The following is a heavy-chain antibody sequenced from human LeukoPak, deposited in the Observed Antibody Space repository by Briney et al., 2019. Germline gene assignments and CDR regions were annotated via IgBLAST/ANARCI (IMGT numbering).Heavy chain of an antibody. V-gene: IGHV3-33*01. Sequence: GGSLRLSCAASGFTFSSYGMHCVRQAPGKGLEWVAVIWYDGSNKYYADSVKGRFTISRDNSKNTLYLQMNSLRAEDTAVYYCARGDYYGSGSQGYWGQGTLVTVSS. CDR1: GFTFSSYG. D-gene: IGHD3-10*01. CDR2: IWYDGSNK. CDR3: ARGDYYGSGSQGY. J-gene: IGHJ4*02.